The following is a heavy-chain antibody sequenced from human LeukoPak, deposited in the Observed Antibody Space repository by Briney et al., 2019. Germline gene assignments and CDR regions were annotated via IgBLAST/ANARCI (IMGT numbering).Heavy chain of an antibody. CDR1: GFTFSSYA. CDR2: IYSGGRP. D-gene: IGHD4-23*01. V-gene: IGHV3-23*03. CDR3: AKGDDYGGPNDAFDI. J-gene: IGHJ3*02. Sequence: GSLRLSCAGSGFTFSSYAMSWVRQAPGEGLEWVSVIYSGGRPYYADHVKGRFTISRDNSKNTLYLQMNSLRAEDTAVYYCAKGDDYGGPNDAFDIWGQGTMVTVSS.